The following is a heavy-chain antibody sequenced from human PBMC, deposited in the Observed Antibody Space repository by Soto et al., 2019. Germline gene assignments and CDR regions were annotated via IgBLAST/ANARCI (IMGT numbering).Heavy chain of an antibody. CDR1: GYTFTSYY. CDR3: ARGGVVVPAAIASWFDP. Sequence: GASVKVSCKASGYTFTSYYMHWVRQAPGQGLEWMGIINPSGGSTSYAQKFQGRVTMTRDTSTSTVYMELSSLRSEDTAVYYCARGGVVVPAAIASWFDPWGQGTLVTVSS. J-gene: IGHJ5*02. V-gene: IGHV1-46*01. CDR2: INPSGGST. D-gene: IGHD2-2*02.